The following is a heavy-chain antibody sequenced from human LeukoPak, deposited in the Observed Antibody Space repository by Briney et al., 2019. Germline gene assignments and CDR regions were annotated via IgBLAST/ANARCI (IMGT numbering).Heavy chain of an antibody. V-gene: IGHV4-39*07. CDR1: GDSINSSRYF. CDR2: IFYSGTT. CDR3: ARIPRKFCGGDCHIFDY. Sequence: SETLSLTCTVSGDSINSSRYFWGWIRLPPGKGLEWIGSIFYSGTTYYNPSLKSRVTISVDTSKNQFSLKLNSVTAADTAVYYCARIPRKFCGGDCHIFDYWGQGTLVTVSS. D-gene: IGHD2-21*02. J-gene: IGHJ4*02.